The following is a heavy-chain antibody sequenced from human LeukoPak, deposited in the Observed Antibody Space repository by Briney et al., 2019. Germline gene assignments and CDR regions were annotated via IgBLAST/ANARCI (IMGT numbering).Heavy chain of an antibody. CDR2: IRYDGSNK. D-gene: IGHD3-9*01. V-gene: IGHV3-30*02. CDR1: GFTFSSHG. Sequence: GGSLRLSCAASGFTFSSHGMHWVRQAPGKGLEWVAFIRYDGSNKYYADSVKGRFTISRDNSKNTLYLQMNSLRAEDTAVYYCAKDLEYYDISYYFDYWGQGTLVTVSS. J-gene: IGHJ4*02. CDR3: AKDLEYYDISYYFDY.